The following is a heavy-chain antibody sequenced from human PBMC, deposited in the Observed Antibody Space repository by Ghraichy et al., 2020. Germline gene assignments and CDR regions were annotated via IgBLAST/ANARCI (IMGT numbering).Heavy chain of an antibody. Sequence: GGSLRLSCAASGFIFSSYAMHWVRQAPGKGLEWVAVISYDGSNKYYADSVKGRFTISRDNSKNTLYLQMNSLRAEDTAVYYCARDGSAGYCSGGSCYYFDYWGQGTLVTVSS. V-gene: IGHV3-30-3*01. CDR1: GFIFSSYA. D-gene: IGHD2-15*01. CDR3: ARDGSAGYCSGGSCYYFDY. CDR2: ISYDGSNK. J-gene: IGHJ4*02.